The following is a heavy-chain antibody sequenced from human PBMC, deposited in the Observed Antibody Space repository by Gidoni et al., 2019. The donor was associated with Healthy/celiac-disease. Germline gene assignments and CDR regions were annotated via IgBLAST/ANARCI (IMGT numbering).Heavy chain of an antibody. CDR3: TTVHAIVAYDQGDY. Sequence: EVQLVESGGGLVKPGGSLRLSCAASGCTFSNAWMSWVRQAPGKGLELVGRIKSKTDGGTTDYAAPVKVRFTISRADSNNTLYLQMNSLKAEDTAVYYCTTVHAIVAYDQGDYWGQGTLVTVSS. CDR2: IKSKTDGGTT. CDR1: GCTFSNAW. J-gene: IGHJ4*02. V-gene: IGHV3-15*01. D-gene: IGHD5-12*01.